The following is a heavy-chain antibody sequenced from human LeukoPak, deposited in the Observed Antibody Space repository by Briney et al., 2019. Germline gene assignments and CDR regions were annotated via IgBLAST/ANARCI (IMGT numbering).Heavy chain of an antibody. D-gene: IGHD4-11*01. CDR2: INPDSGET. J-gene: IGHJ4*02. CDR3: ARDRDYSKTERGFDY. Sequence: ASVKVSCKTSGYTFTDYYIHWVRQAPGQGLEWMGWINPDSGETNPAQKFQGRVTMTGDTSISTAYMELRRVTSDDTAVYYCARDRDYSKTERGFDYWGQGTLVTVSS. CDR1: GYTFTDYY. V-gene: IGHV1-2*02.